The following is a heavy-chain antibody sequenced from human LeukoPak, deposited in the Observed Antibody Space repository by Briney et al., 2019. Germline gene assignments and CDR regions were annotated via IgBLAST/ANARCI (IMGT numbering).Heavy chain of an antibody. D-gene: IGHD4-17*01. V-gene: IGHV3-21*01. CDR3: ARRSRYGDYYL. CDR2: ISSSSSNI. J-gene: IGHJ5*02. CDR1: GVTLSDHH. Sequence: PGGSLRLSCAASGVTLSDHHVDWVRQAPGKGLEWVLSISSSSSNIYYADSVKGRFTISRDNSKNSLYLQMNSLRAEDTAVYYCARRSRYGDYYLWGQGTLVTVSS.